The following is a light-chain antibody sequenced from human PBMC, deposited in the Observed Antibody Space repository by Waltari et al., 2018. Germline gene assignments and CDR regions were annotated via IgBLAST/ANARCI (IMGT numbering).Light chain of an antibody. Sequence: EIVMTPSPATLSVSPGERANLSCRASQSVRSNLAWYQQKPGQAPRPLIYGASTRATGIPARFSGSGSGTEFTLTISSLQXXXFAVYYCQQYNNWPPATFGQGTKVEIK. CDR2: GAS. CDR3: QQYNNWPPAT. J-gene: IGKJ1*01. V-gene: IGKV3-15*01. CDR1: QSVRSN.